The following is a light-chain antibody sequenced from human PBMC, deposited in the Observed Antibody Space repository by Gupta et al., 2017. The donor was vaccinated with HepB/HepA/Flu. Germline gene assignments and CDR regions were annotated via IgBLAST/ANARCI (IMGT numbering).Light chain of an antibody. CDR3: QQRGAWPRT. CDR2: DAS. J-gene: IGKJ2*01. Sequence: EIVLTQSPGTLALSPGERATLSCRASQRISRYLALYQQKAGQAPRLLISDASNRASGVPDRFSGSGSGTDFTLTISSLEPVDFAIYFCQQRGAWPRTFGQGTKLEIK. CDR1: QRISRY. V-gene: IGKV3-11*01.